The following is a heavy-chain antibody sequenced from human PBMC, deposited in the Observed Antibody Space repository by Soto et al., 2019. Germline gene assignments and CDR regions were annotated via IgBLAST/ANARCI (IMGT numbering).Heavy chain of an antibody. CDR3: ARDKVLRRLGGNYDYIADG. V-gene: IGHV1-69*12. Sequence: QVQLVQSGAEVKKPGSSVKVSCKASGGTFSSYAISWVRQAPGQGLEWMGGIIPIFRTPDYAQKFQGRVTITADESARTAYMERSSLRSEDTAVYYCARDKVLRRLGGNYDYIADGWGPGTRVTVSS. D-gene: IGHD3-16*01. CDR1: GGTFSSYA. CDR2: IIPIFRTP. J-gene: IGHJ6*02.